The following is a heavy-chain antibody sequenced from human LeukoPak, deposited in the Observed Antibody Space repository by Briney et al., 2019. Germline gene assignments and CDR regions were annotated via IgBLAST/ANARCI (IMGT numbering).Heavy chain of an antibody. Sequence: GGSLRLSCAASGFTFSGYWMSWVRQAPGKGLEWVANIKQDGSEKSYVDSVKGRFTISRDNAKNSLYLQMNSLRAEDTAVYYCTQWLPLGFYWGQGTLVTVSS. D-gene: IGHD6-19*01. CDR1: GFTFSGYW. CDR2: IKQDGSEK. CDR3: TQWLPLGFY. V-gene: IGHV3-7*03. J-gene: IGHJ4*02.